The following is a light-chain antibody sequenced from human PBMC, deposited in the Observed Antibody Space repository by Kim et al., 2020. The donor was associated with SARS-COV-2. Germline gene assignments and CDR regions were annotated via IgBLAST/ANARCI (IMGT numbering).Light chain of an antibody. Sequence: EIVLTQSPDTLSLSPGERAALSCRASQSFGTNSLAWYQQKPGQAPRLLIYDASSRATDIPDRFSGSGSGTDFTLTISRLEPEDYAVYFCQQYGGSPLTFGGGTKVDIK. CDR3: QQYGGSPLT. V-gene: IGKV3-20*01. CDR1: QSFGTNS. J-gene: IGKJ4*01. CDR2: DAS.